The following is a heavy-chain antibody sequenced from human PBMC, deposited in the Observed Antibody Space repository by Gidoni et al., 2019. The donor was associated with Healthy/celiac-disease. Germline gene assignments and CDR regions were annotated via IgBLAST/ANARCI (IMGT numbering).Heavy chain of an antibody. J-gene: IGHJ2*01. D-gene: IGHD6-6*01. CDR3: ARFRGSSSLYFDL. V-gene: IGHV4-34*01. Sequence: QVQLQQWGAGLLKPSETLSLTCAVHGGSFSGYYWSWIRQPPGKGLEWIGEINHSGSTNYNPSLKSRVTISGDTSKNQFSLKLSSVTAADTAVYYCARFRGSSSLYFDLWGRGTLVTVSS. CDR1: GGSFSGYY. CDR2: INHSGST.